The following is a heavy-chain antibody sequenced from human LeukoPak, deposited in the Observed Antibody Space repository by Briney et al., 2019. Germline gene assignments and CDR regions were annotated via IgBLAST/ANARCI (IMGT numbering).Heavy chain of an antibody. CDR2: IYYSGST. J-gene: IGHJ4*02. CDR1: GGSISSYY. D-gene: IGHD5-18*01. Sequence: NPSETLSLTCTVSGGSISSYYWSWIRQPPGKGLEWIGYIYYSGSTNYNPSLKSRVTISVDTSKNQFSLKLSSVTAADTAVYYCASGGYSYGDHYFDYWGQGTLVTVSS. CDR3: ASGGYSYGDHYFDY. V-gene: IGHV4-59*01.